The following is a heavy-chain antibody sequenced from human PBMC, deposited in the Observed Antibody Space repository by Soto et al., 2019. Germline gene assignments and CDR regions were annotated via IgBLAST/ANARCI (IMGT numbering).Heavy chain of an antibody. J-gene: IGHJ4*02. Sequence: PGGSLRLSCTASGFSLSRYGLHWVRQAPGKGLEWVAGLWSDGIKTSYTDSVKGRFTISRDTSKNMPYLQMNSMGAEDTAVYYCARDLNYWSLLIDNWGQATLVRVYS. CDR2: LWSDGIKT. CDR1: GFSLSRYG. CDR3: ARDLNYWSLLIDN. V-gene: IGHV3-33*01. D-gene: IGHD2-8*02.